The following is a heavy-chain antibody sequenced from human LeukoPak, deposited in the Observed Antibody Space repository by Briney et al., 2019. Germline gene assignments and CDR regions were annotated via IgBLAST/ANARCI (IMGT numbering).Heavy chain of an antibody. CDR1: GGSISSYY. J-gene: IGHJ5*02. CDR2: IYYSGST. CDR3: ASSTMVRGSSFWFDP. V-gene: IGHV4-59*01. D-gene: IGHD3-10*01. Sequence: SETLSVTCTVSGGSISSYYWSWIRQPPGKGLEWIGYIYYSGSTNYNPSLKSRVTISVDASKNQFSLKLSSVTAADTAVYYCASSTMVRGSSFWFDPWGQGTLVTVSS.